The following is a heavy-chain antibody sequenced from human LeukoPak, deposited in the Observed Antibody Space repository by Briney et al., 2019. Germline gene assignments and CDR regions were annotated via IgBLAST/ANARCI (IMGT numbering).Heavy chain of an antibody. V-gene: IGHV4-39*07. D-gene: IGHD6-19*01. Sequence: SETLSLTCTVSGGPIGSSSSYWGWIRQPPGKGLEWIGSIFYDGRTQYNPSLKSRVTISVDTSKNQFSLKLSSVTAADTAVYYCASLRWLVPHYFDYWGQGTLVTVSS. CDR1: GGPIGSSSSY. CDR3: ASLRWLVPHYFDY. CDR2: IFYDGRT. J-gene: IGHJ4*02.